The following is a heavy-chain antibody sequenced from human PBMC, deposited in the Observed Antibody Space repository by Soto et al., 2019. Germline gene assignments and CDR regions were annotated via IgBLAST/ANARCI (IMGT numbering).Heavy chain of an antibody. Sequence: ASVKVSCKASGYTFTGYYIHWVRQAPGQGLEWMGWIDPNNGGTHYAPKFQGRVAMTRAASINTAYMELNRLRSDDTAVYYCAKNGPSLGAWFDPWGQGTLVTVSS. CDR2: IDPNNGGT. J-gene: IGHJ5*02. CDR1: GYTFTGYY. D-gene: IGHD2-8*01. V-gene: IGHV1-2*02. CDR3: AKNGPSLGAWFDP.